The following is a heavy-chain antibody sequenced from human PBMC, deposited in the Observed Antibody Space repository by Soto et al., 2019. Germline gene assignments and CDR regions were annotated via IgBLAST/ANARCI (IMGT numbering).Heavy chain of an antibody. Sequence: SETLSLTCTVSGGSISSYYWSWIRQPPGKGLEWIGYIYYSGGTNYNPSLKTRVTISVDTSKNQFSLKLSSVTDADTAVYYCAKVSAWSPGNYFDYWGQGTLVTVSS. D-gene: IGHD3-10*01. V-gene: IGHV4-59*01. CDR2: IYYSGGT. CDR3: AKVSAWSPGNYFDY. J-gene: IGHJ4*02. CDR1: GGSISSYY.